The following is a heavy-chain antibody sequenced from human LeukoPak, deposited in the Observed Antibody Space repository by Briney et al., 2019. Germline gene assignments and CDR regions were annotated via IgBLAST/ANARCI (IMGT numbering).Heavy chain of an antibody. D-gene: IGHD6-6*01. CDR1: GGSISSYY. CDR2: IYYSGST. V-gene: IGHV4-59*01. Sequence: SETLSLTCTVSGGSISSYYWSWIRQPPGKGLEWIGYIYYSGSTNYDPSLKSRVTISVDTSKNQFSLKLSSVTAADTAVYYCARLYSSSSRVPYMDVWGKGTRSPSP. CDR3: ARLYSSSSRVPYMDV. J-gene: IGHJ6*03.